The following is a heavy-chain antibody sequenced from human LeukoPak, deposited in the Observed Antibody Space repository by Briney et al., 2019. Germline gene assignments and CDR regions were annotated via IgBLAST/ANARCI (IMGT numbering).Heavy chain of an antibody. J-gene: IGHJ4*02. CDR1: GYSFSDYW. CDR2: IYPGDSDT. V-gene: IGHV5-51*01. D-gene: IGHD3-10*01. CDR3: ARPDYYTSGKDIDY. Sequence: GESLKISCQGSGYSFSDYWIGWVRQMPGKGLEWMGIIYPGDSDTRYSPSFQGQVTISADKSINTAFLQWSSLKASDTAMYYCARPDYYTSGKDIDYWGQGTLVTVSS.